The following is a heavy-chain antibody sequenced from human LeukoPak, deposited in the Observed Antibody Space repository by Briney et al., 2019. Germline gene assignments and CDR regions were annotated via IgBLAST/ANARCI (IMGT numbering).Heavy chain of an antibody. Sequence: PSETLSLTCAVYGGSFSGYYWSWIRQPPGKGLEWIGEINHSGSTNYNPSLKSRVTISVDTSKNQFSLKLSSVTAADTAVYYCARXTARFGWFDPWGQGTLVTVSS. CDR3: ARXTARFGWFDP. D-gene: IGHD6-6*01. J-gene: IGHJ5*02. V-gene: IGHV4-34*01. CDR2: INHSGST. CDR1: GGSFSGYY.